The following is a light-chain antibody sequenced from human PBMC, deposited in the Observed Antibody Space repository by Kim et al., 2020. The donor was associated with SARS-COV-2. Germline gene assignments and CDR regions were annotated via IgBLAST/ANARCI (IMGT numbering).Light chain of an antibody. CDR1: ESVTSTY. Sequence: SPGEGPTLSCRASESVTSTYLAWYQHKPGQAPRLLIFGASSRATGIPDRFNGSGSGTDFTLTISKLEPEDFAVYYCQQYGRSPRNFGPGTKVDIK. CDR2: GAS. V-gene: IGKV3-20*01. J-gene: IGKJ2*01. CDR3: QQYGRSPRN.